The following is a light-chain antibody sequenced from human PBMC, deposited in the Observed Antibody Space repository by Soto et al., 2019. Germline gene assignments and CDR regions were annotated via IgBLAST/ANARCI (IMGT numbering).Light chain of an antibody. V-gene: IGKV1-5*03. CDR2: KAS. Sequence: DLHMTQSPSTLPASVGDGVTITCKASQSISSWLAWYQQKPGKAPKLLIYKASSLESGVPSRFSGSGSGTEFTLTISSLQPDDFATYYCQQYNSYSWTFGQGTKVDIK. CDR1: QSISSW. J-gene: IGKJ1*01. CDR3: QQYNSYSWT.